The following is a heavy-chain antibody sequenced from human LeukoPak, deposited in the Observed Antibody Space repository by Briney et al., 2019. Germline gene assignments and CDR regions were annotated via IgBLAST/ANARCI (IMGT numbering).Heavy chain of an antibody. CDR3: ASHHLNGDRLDY. D-gene: IGHD2-8*01. Sequence: PSETLSLTCTVSGGSISSGNYYWSWIRQPAGKGLEWIGRIYTSGSANYNPSLRSRVTISVDTSKNQFSLKLSSVTAADTAVYYCASHHLNGDRLDYWGQGTLVTVSS. V-gene: IGHV4-61*02. J-gene: IGHJ4*02. CDR1: GGSISSGNYY. CDR2: IYTSGSA.